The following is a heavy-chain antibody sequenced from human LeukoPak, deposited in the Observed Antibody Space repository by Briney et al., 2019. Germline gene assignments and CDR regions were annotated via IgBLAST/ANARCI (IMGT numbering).Heavy chain of an antibody. CDR3: AKERQEGATPFDY. J-gene: IGHJ4*02. CDR1: EFSVGSNY. V-gene: IGHV3-30*18. D-gene: IGHD1-26*01. Sequence: GGSLRLSCAASEFSVGSNYMTWVRQAPGKGLEWVAVISSDASIAYYADSVKGRFTVSRDNSKDTLYLQMNSLRGEDTAVYYCAKERQEGATPFDYWGQGSLVTVSS. CDR2: ISSDASIA.